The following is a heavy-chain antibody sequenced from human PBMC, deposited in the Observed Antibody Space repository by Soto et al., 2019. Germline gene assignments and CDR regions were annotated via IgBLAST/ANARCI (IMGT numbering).Heavy chain of an antibody. CDR1: GFIFSNFW. J-gene: IGHJ2*01. D-gene: IGHD1-1*01. CDR2: INKDGSTT. CDR3: VRLLDRDL. Sequence: GGSLRLSCAASGFIFSNFWMHWVRQGPGKGLVWVSRINKDGSTTDYAESVKGRFTISRDNARNTVYLQMNSLRVEDTAVYYCVRLLDRDLWGRGTLVTV. V-gene: IGHV3-74*01.